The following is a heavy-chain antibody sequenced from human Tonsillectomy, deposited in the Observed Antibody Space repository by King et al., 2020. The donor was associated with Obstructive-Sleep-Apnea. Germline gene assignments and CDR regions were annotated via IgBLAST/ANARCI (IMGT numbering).Heavy chain of an antibody. CDR3: AKVRGVRGVYPLGSLDI. Sequence: VQLVESGGGLVQPGRSLRLSCAASGFTFDDYAMHWVRQAPGKGLEWVSGISWNSGSIAYADSVKGRFTISRDNAKNSLYLQMNSLRAEDTALYYCAKVRGVRGVYPLGSLDIWGQGTMVTVSS. CDR1: GFTFDDYA. J-gene: IGHJ3*02. CDR2: ISWNSGSI. V-gene: IGHV3-9*01. D-gene: IGHD3-10*01.